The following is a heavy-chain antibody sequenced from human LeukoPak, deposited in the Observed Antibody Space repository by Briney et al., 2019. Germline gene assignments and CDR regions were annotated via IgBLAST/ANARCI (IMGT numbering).Heavy chain of an antibody. CDR1: GGSISSSSYY. J-gene: IGHJ5*02. CDR2: IYYNGFT. CDR3: ARIGREPRPNWFDP. D-gene: IGHD1-14*01. Sequence: SETLSLTCTVSGGSISSSSYYWGWFRQPPGQGLEWIAYIYYNGFTQYTPSLRSRVTISGDTSKNRFSLKLSSVTAADTAVYYCARIGREPRPNWFDPWGQGTLVIVSS. V-gene: IGHV4-39*07.